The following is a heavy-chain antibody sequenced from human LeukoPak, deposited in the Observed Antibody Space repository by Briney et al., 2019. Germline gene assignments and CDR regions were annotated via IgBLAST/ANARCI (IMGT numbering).Heavy chain of an antibody. CDR2: IYDSGST. CDR3: ARVYYSSSYDYWYFDL. V-gene: IGHV4-59*01. J-gene: IGHJ2*01. D-gene: IGHD6-13*01. CDR1: GGSISSYY. Sequence: SETLSLTCTVSGGSISSYYWSWIRQPPGKGLEWIGYIYDSGSTNYNPSLKSRVTISVDTSKNQFSLKLSSVTAADTAVYYCARVYYSSSYDYWYFDLWGRGTLVTVSS.